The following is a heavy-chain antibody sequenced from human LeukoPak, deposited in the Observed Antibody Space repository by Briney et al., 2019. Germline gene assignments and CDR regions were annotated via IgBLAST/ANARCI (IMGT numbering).Heavy chain of an antibody. V-gene: IGHV3-23*01. CDR2: ISSSGGST. CDR1: GFTFSTYA. Sequence: GGSLRLSCAASGFTFSTYAMSWVRQAPGKGLEWVSGISSSGGSTYYADSVKGRFTISRDNAKNPLYLQMNSLRAEDTAVYYCARDKDDYGSGNHWFDPWGQGTLVTVSS. J-gene: IGHJ5*02. D-gene: IGHD3-10*01. CDR3: ARDKDDYGSGNHWFDP.